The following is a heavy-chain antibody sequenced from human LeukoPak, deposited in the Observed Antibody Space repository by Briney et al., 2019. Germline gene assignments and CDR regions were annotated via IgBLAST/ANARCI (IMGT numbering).Heavy chain of an antibody. Sequence: GASVKVSCKASGYTFTSYDINWVRQATGQGLEWMGWINPNSGGTNYAQKFQGRVTMTRDTSISTAYMELSRLRSDDTAVYYCARVASTDGNSADYWGQGTLVTVSS. V-gene: IGHV1-2*02. D-gene: IGHD4-23*01. CDR1: GYTFTSYD. CDR3: ARVASTDGNSADY. J-gene: IGHJ4*02. CDR2: INPNSGGT.